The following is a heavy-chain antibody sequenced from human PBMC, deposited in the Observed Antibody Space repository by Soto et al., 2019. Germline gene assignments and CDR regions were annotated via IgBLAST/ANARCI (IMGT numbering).Heavy chain of an antibody. CDR3: ARDLSTFDY. CDR1: GFPFNSYA. J-gene: IGHJ4*02. CDR2: SSGSGSNS. V-gene: IGHV3-23*01. Sequence: PGGSLSLSCAASGFPFNSYAMSWVRLAPGKGLEWGSASSGSGSNSFYAHSVRGRFTISKDNSQNTVFLQMKTVRAEDTAVYFCARDLSTFDYWGQGTRVTVSS.